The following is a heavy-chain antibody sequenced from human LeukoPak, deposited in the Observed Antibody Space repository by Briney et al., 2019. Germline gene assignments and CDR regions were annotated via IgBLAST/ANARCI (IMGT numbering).Heavy chain of an antibody. J-gene: IGHJ4*02. CDR1: GGSLSGYY. CDR2: IYYSGRN. Sequence: SETLSLTCTVSGGSLSGYYWSWIRQPPGKGLEWIGFIYYSGRNNYNPSLKSRVAISVDTSRNQFSLRLSSVTAADTAVHYCARHPSLAATFDYWGQGILVTVSS. V-gene: IGHV4-59*08. CDR3: ARHPSLAATFDY. D-gene: IGHD6-25*01.